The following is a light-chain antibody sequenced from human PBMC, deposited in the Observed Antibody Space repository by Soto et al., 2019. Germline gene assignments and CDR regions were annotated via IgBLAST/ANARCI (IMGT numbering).Light chain of an antibody. Sequence: EIVLTQSPATLSLSPGERATLSCRASQSVSSYLAWYQQKPGQAPRLLIYDASNRATGIPARFSGSGSGTDFTLTISSLEAEDFAVYYCQQRSNWPPEGTFGQGTRLEIK. CDR3: QQRSNWPPEGT. J-gene: IGKJ5*01. V-gene: IGKV3-11*01. CDR1: QSVSSY. CDR2: DAS.